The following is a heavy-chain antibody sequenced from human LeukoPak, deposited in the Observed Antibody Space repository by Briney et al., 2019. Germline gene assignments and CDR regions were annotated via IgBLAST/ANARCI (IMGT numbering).Heavy chain of an antibody. V-gene: IGHV3-21*01. D-gene: IGHD3-10*01. CDR2: ISSSISYI. J-gene: IGHJ4*02. CDR3: ARGSYYGSGSYFFDY. Sequence: GGSLRLSCAASGFTFSSYSMNWVRQAPGKGLEWVSSISSSISYIYYADSVKGRFTISRDNSKNTLYLQMNSLRAEDTAVYYCARGSYYGSGSYFFDYWGQGTLVTVSS. CDR1: GFTFSSYS.